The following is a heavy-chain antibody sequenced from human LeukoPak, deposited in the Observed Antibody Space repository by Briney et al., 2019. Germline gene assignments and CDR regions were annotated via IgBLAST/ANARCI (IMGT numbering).Heavy chain of an antibody. V-gene: IGHV1-3*03. Sequence: GASVKVSCKASGCTFTSYAMHWVRQAPGQRLEWMGWINAGNGNTKYSQEFQGRVTITRDTSASTAYMELSSLRSEDMAVYYCARRSYGSYYFDYWGQGTLVTVSS. CDR3: ARRSYGSYYFDY. D-gene: IGHD5-18*01. CDR1: GCTFTSYA. CDR2: INAGNGNT. J-gene: IGHJ4*02.